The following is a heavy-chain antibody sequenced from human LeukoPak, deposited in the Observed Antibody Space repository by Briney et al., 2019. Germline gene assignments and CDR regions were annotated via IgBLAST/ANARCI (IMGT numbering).Heavy chain of an antibody. CDR3: AARDYDFWSGYYGWFDP. J-gene: IGHJ5*02. Sequence: GGSLRLSCAASEFTSRNYAMTWVRQAPGKGLEWVANIKQDGSEKYYVDSVKGRFTISRDNAKNSLYLQMNSLRAEDTAVYYCAARDYDFWSGYYGWFDPWGQGTLVTVSS. D-gene: IGHD3-3*01. V-gene: IGHV3-7*01. CDR2: IKQDGSEK. CDR1: EFTSRNYA.